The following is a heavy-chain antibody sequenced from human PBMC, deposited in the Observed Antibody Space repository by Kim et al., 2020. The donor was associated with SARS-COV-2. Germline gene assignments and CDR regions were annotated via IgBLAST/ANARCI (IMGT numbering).Heavy chain of an antibody. J-gene: IGHJ6*02. CDR3: AKAGGYGSGSPYGMDV. CDR1: GFTFDDYA. CDR2: ISWNSGSI. Sequence: GGSLRLSCAASGFTFDDYAMHWVRQAPGKGLEWVSGISWNSGSIGYADSVKGRFTISRDNAKNSLYLQMNSLRAEDTALYYCAKAGGYGSGSPYGMDVWGPGTTVTVSS. V-gene: IGHV3-9*01. D-gene: IGHD3-10*01.